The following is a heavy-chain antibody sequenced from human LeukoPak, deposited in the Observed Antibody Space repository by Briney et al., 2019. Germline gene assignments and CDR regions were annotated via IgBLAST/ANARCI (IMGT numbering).Heavy chain of an antibody. CDR1: GFTFRSVA. CDR2: ISGSGGST. Sequence: GGSLRLSCAASGFTFRSVAMSWVRQAPGKGLEWVSAISGSGGSTYYADSVKGRFTISRDNSKNTLYLQMNSLRAEATAVYYCAKVSTVTTGGYFDLWGQGTLVTVSS. CDR3: AKVSTVTTGGYFDL. D-gene: IGHD4-17*01. J-gene: IGHJ4*02. V-gene: IGHV3-23*01.